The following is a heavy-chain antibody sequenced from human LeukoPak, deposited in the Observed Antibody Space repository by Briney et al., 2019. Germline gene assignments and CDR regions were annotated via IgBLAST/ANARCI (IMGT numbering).Heavy chain of an antibody. CDR3: ARSRVPSAGTNRFDP. V-gene: IGHV4-39*07. Sequence: PSETLSLTCTVSGGSISSSDYYWGWIRQPPGKGLEWIGSFYYSGSTYYNPSLKSRVTISVDTSKNQFSLKLTSVTAADTAVYYCARSRVPSAGTNRFDPWGQGTLVTVSS. J-gene: IGHJ5*02. CDR1: GGSISSSDYY. CDR2: FYYSGST. D-gene: IGHD6-13*01.